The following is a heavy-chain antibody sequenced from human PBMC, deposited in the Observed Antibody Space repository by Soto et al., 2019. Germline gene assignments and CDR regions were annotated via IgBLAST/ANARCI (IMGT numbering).Heavy chain of an antibody. CDR1: SGSISSSNW. CDR2: IYHSGST. Sequence: PSETLSLTCAVSSGSISSSNWWSWVRQPPGKGLEWIGEIYHSGSTNYNPSLKSRVTISVDKSKNQFSLKLSSVTAADTAVYYCARGVIDSSPAANWFDPWGQGTLVTVS. J-gene: IGHJ5*02. D-gene: IGHD6-13*01. CDR3: ARGVIDSSPAANWFDP. V-gene: IGHV4-4*02.